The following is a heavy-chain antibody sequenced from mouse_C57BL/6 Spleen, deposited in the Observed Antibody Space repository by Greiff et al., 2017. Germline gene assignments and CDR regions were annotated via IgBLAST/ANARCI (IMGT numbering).Heavy chain of an antibody. CDR1: GYAFSSYW. Sequence: QVQLKESGAELVKPGASVKISCKASGYAFSSYWMNWVKQRPGKGLEWIGQIYPGDGDTNYNGKFKGKATLTADKSSSTAYMSLNRLTSGDSAVYFWAREADYGSSPYWYFDVWGTGTTVTVSS. CDR3: AREADYGSSPYWYFDV. V-gene: IGHV1-80*01. D-gene: IGHD1-1*01. J-gene: IGHJ1*03. CDR2: IYPGDGDT.